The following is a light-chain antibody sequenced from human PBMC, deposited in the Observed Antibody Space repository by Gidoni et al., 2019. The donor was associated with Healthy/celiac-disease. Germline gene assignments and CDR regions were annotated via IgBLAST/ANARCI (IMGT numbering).Light chain of an antibody. J-gene: IGLJ3*02. V-gene: IGLV2-14*01. Sequence: QSALTQPASVSGSPGQSLTISCPGTSSEVGGYNYVSWYQQHPGKAPKLMIYDVSNRPSGVSNRFSGSKSGNTAALTISGLQAEDEADYYCSSYTSSSTLWVFGGGTKLTVL. CDR1: SSEVGGYNY. CDR2: DVS. CDR3: SSYTSSSTLWV.